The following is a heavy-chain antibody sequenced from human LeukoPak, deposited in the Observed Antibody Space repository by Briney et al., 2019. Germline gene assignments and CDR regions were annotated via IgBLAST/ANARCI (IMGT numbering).Heavy chain of an antibody. D-gene: IGHD3-22*01. CDR1: GYTFTSYY. CDR3: ARDSSIPYYYDSSGYPRKLNWFDP. J-gene: IGHJ5*02. Sequence: ASVKVSCKASGYTFTSYYMHWVRQAPGQGLEWMGIIKPIGCSTSYAQKFQGRVTMTRDTSTSTVYMELSSLRSEDTAVYYCARDSSIPYYYDSSGYPRKLNWFDPWGQGALVTVSS. V-gene: IGHV1-46*01. CDR2: IKPIGCST.